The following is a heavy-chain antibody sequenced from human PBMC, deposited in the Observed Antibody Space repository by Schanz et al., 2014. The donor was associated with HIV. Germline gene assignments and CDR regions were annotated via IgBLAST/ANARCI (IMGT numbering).Heavy chain of an antibody. CDR1: GGTFSSST. V-gene: IGHV1-69*06. J-gene: IGHJ6*02. Sequence: QVQLVQSGAEVEKPGSSVKVSCKASGGTFSSSTISWVRQAPGQGLEWMGGIIPIFGTTNYARKFQDRVMITADKSTNTAYMELSSLRAEDTAVYYCARGAGSGSYYFHYYGMDVWGQGTTVTVSS. D-gene: IGHD3-10*01. CDR2: IIPIFGTT. CDR3: ARGAGSGSYYFHYYGMDV.